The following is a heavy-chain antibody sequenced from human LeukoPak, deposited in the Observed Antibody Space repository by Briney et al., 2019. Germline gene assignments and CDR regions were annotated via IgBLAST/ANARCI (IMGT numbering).Heavy chain of an antibody. J-gene: IGHJ4*02. CDR2: IYYSGST. D-gene: IGHD3-22*01. V-gene: IGHV4-39*07. Sequence: SETLSLTCTVSGGSISSSTYYWGWIRQPPGRGLDWIGSIYYSGSTYYNPSLKSRVTISVDTSKNQFSLKLSSVTAADTAVYYCARGYDSSGYYYDYWGQGTLVTVSS. CDR3: ARGYDSSGYYYDY. CDR1: GGSISSSTYY.